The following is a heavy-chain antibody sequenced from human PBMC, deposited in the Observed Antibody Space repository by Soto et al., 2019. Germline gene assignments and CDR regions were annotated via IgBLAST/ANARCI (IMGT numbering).Heavy chain of an antibody. J-gene: IGHJ6*02. V-gene: IGHV4-59*01. D-gene: IGHD6-13*01. CDR3: AQLVLGGNYYYGMDV. CDR1: GGSISSYY. Sequence: SETLSLTCTVSGGSISSYYWSWIRQPPGKGLEWIGYIYYSGSTNYNPSLKSRVTISVDTSKNQFSLKLSSVTAADTAVYYCAQLVLGGNYYYGMDVWGQGTTVTVSS. CDR2: IYYSGST.